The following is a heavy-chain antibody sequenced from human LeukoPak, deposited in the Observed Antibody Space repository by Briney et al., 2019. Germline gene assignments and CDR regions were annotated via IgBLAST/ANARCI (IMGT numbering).Heavy chain of an antibody. D-gene: IGHD3-3*01. J-gene: IGHJ4*02. V-gene: IGHV3-21*01. CDR2: ISSSSSYI. CDR1: GFTFSSYC. Sequence: PGGSLRLSCAASGFTFSSYCMNWVRQAPGKGLEWVSSISSSSSYIYYADSVKGRFTISRDNAKNSLYLQMNSLRAEDTAVYYCARSARLMKGVVEVTALDDWGQGTLVTVSS. CDR3: ARSARLMKGVVEVTALDD.